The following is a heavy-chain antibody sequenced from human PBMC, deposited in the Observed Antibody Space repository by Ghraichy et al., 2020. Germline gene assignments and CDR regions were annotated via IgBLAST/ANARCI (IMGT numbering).Heavy chain of an antibody. CDR1: GFTVSSNY. J-gene: IGHJ4*02. CDR3: ARDGLYDSSGYAFDC. D-gene: IGHD3-22*01. CDR2: IYSGGST. V-gene: IGHV3-66*01. Sequence: GGSLRLSCAASGFTVSSNYMSWVRQAPGKGLEWVSVIYSGGSTYYADSVKGRFTISRDNSKNTLYLQMNSLRAEDTAVYYCARDGLYDSSGYAFDCWGQGTLVTVSS.